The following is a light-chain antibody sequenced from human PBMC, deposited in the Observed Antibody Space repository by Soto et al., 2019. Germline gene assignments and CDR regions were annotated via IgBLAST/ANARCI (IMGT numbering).Light chain of an antibody. V-gene: IGLV2-14*01. CDR2: DVS. CDR3: SSYTSSSF. J-gene: IGLJ1*01. Sequence: QSVLSQPASVSRTPGQSITISCTGTSSDVGGYNYVSWYQQHPGKAPKLMIYDVSNRPSGVSNRFSGSKSGNTASLTISGLQAEDEADYYCSSYTSSSFFGTGTKVTVL. CDR1: SSDVGGYNY.